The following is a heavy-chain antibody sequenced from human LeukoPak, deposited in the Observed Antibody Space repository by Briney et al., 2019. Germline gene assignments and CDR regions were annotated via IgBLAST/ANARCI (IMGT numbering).Heavy chain of an antibody. Sequence: GGSLRLSCAASGFTVSSNYMTWVRQAPGKGLEWVSIIYSGDSTYYADSVKGRFTISRDNAKNSLYLQMNSLRAEDTAVYYCARDRDPGYNDSSGYRRVNAFDIWGQGTMVTVSS. CDR3: ARDRDPGYNDSSGYRRVNAFDI. V-gene: IGHV3-66*01. CDR2: IYSGDST. J-gene: IGHJ3*02. CDR1: GFTVSSNY. D-gene: IGHD3-22*01.